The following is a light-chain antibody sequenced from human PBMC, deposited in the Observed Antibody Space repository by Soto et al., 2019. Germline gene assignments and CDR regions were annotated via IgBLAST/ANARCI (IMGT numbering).Light chain of an antibody. J-gene: IGKJ1*01. V-gene: IGKV3-20*01. CDR3: QQYGSSPPWT. CDR2: GAS. CDR1: QSVSSSY. Sequence: EIVLAQSPGTLSLSPGERATLSCRASQSVSSSYLAWYQHKPGQAPRLLIYGASSRATGIPDGFSGSGSGTDFTLTISRLEPEDFAVYYCQQYGSSPPWTFGQGTKVDIK.